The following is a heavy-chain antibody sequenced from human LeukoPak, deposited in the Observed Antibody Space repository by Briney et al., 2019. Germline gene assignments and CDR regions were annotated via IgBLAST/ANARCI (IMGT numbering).Heavy chain of an antibody. CDR3: ARRSYYDY. CDR2: IQYDGNTI. CDR1: GFTVSSNY. J-gene: IGHJ4*02. V-gene: IGHV3-30*03. D-gene: IGHD3-10*01. Sequence: GGSLRLSCAASGFTVSSNYMNWVRQAPGKGLEWVAFIQYDGNTIFYADSVKGRFTISRDNAKSTLYLQMNSLRAEDTAVYYCARRSYYDYWGQGTLVTVSS.